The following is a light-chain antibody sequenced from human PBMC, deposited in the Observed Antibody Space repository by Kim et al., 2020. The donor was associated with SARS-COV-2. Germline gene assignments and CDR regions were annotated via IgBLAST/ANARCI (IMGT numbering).Light chain of an antibody. Sequence: SYELTQPPSVSVAPGKTARITCGGNNIGSKSVHWYQQKPGQAPVLVIYYDSDRPSGIPERFSGSNSGNTATLTISRVEAGDEADYYWQVWDSSSDHVVFG. CDR2: YDS. J-gene: IGLJ2*01. V-gene: IGLV3-21*04. CDR1: NIGSKS. CDR3: QVWDSSSDHVV.